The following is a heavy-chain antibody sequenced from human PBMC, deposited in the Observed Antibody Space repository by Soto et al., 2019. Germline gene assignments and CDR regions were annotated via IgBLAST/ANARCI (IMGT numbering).Heavy chain of an antibody. Sequence: GASVKVSCKVSGYTLTDLSMHWVRQAPGKGLEWMGGFDPEDGETIYAQKFQGRVTMTEDTSTDTAYMELSSLRSEDTAVYYCATKGRWYVGYYYYGMDVWGQGTTVNVSS. V-gene: IGHV1-24*01. CDR2: FDPEDGET. D-gene: IGHD6-13*01. J-gene: IGHJ6*02. CDR1: GYTLTDLS. CDR3: ATKGRWYVGYYYYGMDV.